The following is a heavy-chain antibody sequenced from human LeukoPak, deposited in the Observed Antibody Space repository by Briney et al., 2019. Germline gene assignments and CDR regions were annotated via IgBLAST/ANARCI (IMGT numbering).Heavy chain of an antibody. CDR2: IKSKTDGGTT. Sequence: GGSLRLSCAVSGFTFSNAWMSWVRQAPGKGLEYIGRIKSKTDGGTTDYAAPVKGRFTISRDDSKNTLYLEMNSLETEDTAVYFCTTIIGWFDPWGQGTLVTVSS. CDR1: GFTFSNAW. V-gene: IGHV3-15*01. J-gene: IGHJ5*02. CDR3: TTIIGWFDP.